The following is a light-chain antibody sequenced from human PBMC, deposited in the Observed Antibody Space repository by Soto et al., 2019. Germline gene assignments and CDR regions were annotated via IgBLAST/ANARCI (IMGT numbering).Light chain of an antibody. CDR3: QQYNNWPPELT. J-gene: IGKJ4*01. V-gene: IGKV3-15*01. CDR1: QSVSSN. CDR2: GAS. Sequence: EIVITQSPATLSVSPGERATLSCRASQSVSSNLAWYPQKPGQAPRLLIYGASTRATGIPARFSGSGSGTEFTLTISSLQSEDFAVYYCQQYNNWPPELTFGGGTKVEIK.